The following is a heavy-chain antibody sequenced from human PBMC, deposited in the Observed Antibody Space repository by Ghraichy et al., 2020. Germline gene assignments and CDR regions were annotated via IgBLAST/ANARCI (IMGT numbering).Heavy chain of an antibody. V-gene: IGHV4-34*01. CDR3: ARVKLTGYYYYYYYGMDV. CDR1: GGSFSGYY. Sequence: SETLSLTCAVYGGSFSGYYWSWIRQSPGKGLEWIGEINHSGSTNYNPSLKSRVTISVDTSKNQFSLKLSSVTAADTAVYYCARVKLTGYYYYYYYGMDVWGQGTTVTVSS. D-gene: IGHD3-9*01. CDR2: INHSGST. J-gene: IGHJ6*02.